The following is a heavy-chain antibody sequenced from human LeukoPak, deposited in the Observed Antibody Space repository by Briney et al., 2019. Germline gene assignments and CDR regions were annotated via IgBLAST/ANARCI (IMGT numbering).Heavy chain of an antibody. D-gene: IGHD3-22*01. CDR3: AKRLKRNYYYHYAMDV. J-gene: IGHJ6*02. V-gene: IGHV3-23*01. CDR2: IDDSGVIR. Sequence: GSLRLSCAASGFTFKTHAMSWVRQAPGKGLEWVSRIDDSGVIRSYADSVKGRFTISRDNSKMTLTLQMNSLRAEDTAVHYCAKRLKRNYYYHYAMDVWGQGTTVTVSS. CDR1: GFTFKTHA.